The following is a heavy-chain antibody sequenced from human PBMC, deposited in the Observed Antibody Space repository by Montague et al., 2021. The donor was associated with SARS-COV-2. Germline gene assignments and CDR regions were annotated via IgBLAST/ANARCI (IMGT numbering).Heavy chain of an antibody. CDR2: IYTRGYV. J-gene: IGHJ2*01. Sequence: SETLSLTCSVSGDSISRYYWSWIRQSDGKGLEWIGQIYTRGYVKXNPALQSRVSMSVDTSKSQVSLNVTSVTAADTAVYYCARAIWHLDVWGRGILVTVSS. V-gene: IGHV4-4*07. CDR3: ARAIWHLDV. CDR1: GDSISRYY.